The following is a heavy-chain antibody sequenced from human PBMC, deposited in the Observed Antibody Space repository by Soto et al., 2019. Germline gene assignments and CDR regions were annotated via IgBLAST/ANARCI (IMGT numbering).Heavy chain of an antibody. CDR3: ARRQDHDFWSGYHFDY. CDR2: IDPSDSYT. CDR1: GYSFTSYW. Sequence: GESLKISCKGSGYSFTSYWISWVRQMPGKGLEWMGRIDPSDSYTNYSPSFQGHVTISADKSISTAYLQWSSLKASDTAMYYCARRQDHDFWSGYHFDYWGQGTLVTVSS. D-gene: IGHD3-3*01. V-gene: IGHV5-10-1*01. J-gene: IGHJ4*02.